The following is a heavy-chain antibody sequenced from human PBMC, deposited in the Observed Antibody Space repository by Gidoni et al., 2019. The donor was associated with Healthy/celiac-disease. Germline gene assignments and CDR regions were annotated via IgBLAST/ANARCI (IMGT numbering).Heavy chain of an antibody. CDR3: ARDRWYSRGCTDY. Sequence: QVQLVESGGGVVQPGRSLRLSCAASGFTFSSYGMHWVRQAPGKGLEWVGVIWYDGSNKYYADSVKGRFTISRDNYKNTLYLQMNSLRAEDTAVYYCARDRWYSRGCTDYWGQGTLVTVSS. CDR2: IWYDGSNK. CDR1: GFTFSSYG. J-gene: IGHJ4*02. V-gene: IGHV3-33*08. D-gene: IGHD6-19*01.